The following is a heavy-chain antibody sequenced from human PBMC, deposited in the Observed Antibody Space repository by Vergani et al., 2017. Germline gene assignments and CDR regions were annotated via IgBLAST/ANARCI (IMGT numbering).Heavy chain of an antibody. V-gene: IGHV1-8*01. CDR3: ARXSYYDSSGQGWFDP. J-gene: IGHJ5*02. D-gene: IGHD3-22*01. CDR2: MNPNSGNT. CDR1: GYTFTSYD. Sequence: QVQLVQSGAEVKKPGASVKVSCKASGYTFTSYDINWVRQATGQGLEWMGWMNPNSGNTGYAQKFQGRVTMTRNTSISTAYMELSSLRSEDTAVYYCARXSYYDSSGQGWFDPWGQGTLVTVSS.